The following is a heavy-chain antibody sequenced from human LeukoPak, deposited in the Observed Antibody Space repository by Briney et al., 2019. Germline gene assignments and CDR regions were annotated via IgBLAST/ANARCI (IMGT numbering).Heavy chain of an antibody. CDR1: GYTFTSYD. Sequence: ASVKVSCKASGYTFTSYDINWVRQATGQGLEWMGWMNPNSGNTGYAQKFQGSVTMTRNTSISTAYMELSSLRSEDTAVYYCARGVIGNNWFDPWGQGTLVTVSS. CDR2: MNPNSGNT. V-gene: IGHV1-8*01. CDR3: ARGVIGNNWFDP. D-gene: IGHD3-10*01. J-gene: IGHJ5*02.